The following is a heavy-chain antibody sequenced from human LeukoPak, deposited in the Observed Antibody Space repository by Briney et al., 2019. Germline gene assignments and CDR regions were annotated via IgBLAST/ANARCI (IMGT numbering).Heavy chain of an antibody. CDR2: IYYSGST. D-gene: IGHD2-15*01. J-gene: IGHJ4*02. V-gene: IGHV4-39*07. CDR1: GGSISSSSYY. Sequence: SETLSLTCTVSGGSISSSSYYWGWIRQPPGKGLEWIGSIYYSGSTYYNPSLKSRVTISADTSKNQFSLKPSSVTAADTAVYYCARVVVAATTFDYWGQGTLVTVSS. CDR3: ARVVVAATTFDY.